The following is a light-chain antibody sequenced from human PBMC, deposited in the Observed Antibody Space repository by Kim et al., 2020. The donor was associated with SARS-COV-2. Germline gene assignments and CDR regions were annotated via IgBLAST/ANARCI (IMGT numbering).Light chain of an antibody. V-gene: IGLV3-19*01. CDR1: SLRSYA. CDR3: NARDSNDNVV. J-gene: IGLJ2*01. Sequence: VALGTTVRITGQGDSLRSYAATCYQQNPGQSPLLVFYGNNNRPSGIPDLFSGTSSGNAASLTTTGTQAGDEADYYCNARDSNDNVVFGGGTQLTVL. CDR2: GNN.